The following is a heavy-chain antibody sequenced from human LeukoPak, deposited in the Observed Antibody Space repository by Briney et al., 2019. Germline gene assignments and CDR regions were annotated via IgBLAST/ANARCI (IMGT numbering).Heavy chain of an antibody. CDR3: ARERVQWPYRDWFDP. D-gene: IGHD6-19*01. CDR2: IYTSGST. J-gene: IGHJ5*02. V-gene: IGHV4-4*07. CDR1: GGSISSYY. Sequence: SETLSLTCTVSGGSISSYYWSWIRQPAGKGLEWIGRIYTSGSTDYNPSLKSRVTMSVDTSKNQFSLKLSSVTAADTAVYYCARERVQWPYRDWFDPWGQGTLVTVSS.